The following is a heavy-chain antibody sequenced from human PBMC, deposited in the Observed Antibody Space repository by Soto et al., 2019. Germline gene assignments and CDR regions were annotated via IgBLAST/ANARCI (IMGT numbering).Heavy chain of an antibody. D-gene: IGHD3-10*01. CDR2: ISGSVGST. CDR3: AKDEPPILLWFCELLAGYYGIDV. CDR1: GFTFSSYA. V-gene: IGHV3-23*01. J-gene: IGHJ6*02. Sequence: EVQLLESGGGLVQPGGSLRLSCAASGFTFSSYAMSWVRQAPGKGLEWVSAISGSVGSTYYADSVKGRFTISRENSKNTLYLQMNSLRAEDTAVYYCAKDEPPILLWFCELLAGYYGIDVWGQGNTVTVSS.